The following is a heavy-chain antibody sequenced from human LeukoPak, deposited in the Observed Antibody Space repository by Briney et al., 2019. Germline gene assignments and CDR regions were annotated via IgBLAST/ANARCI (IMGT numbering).Heavy chain of an antibody. CDR1: GGSISSGGYS. J-gene: IGHJ4*02. CDR3: ARGGGLAGSYYPPFDY. D-gene: IGHD3-10*01. Sequence: TLSLTCAVSGGSISSGGYSWSWIRQPPGKGLEWIGYIYHSGSTYYNPSLKSRVTISVDRSKNQFSLKLSSVTAADTAVYYCARGGGLAGSYYPPFDYWGQGTLVTVSS. V-gene: IGHV4-30-2*01. CDR2: IYHSGST.